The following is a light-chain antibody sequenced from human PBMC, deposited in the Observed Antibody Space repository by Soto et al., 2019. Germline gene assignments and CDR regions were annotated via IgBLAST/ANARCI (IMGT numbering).Light chain of an antibody. V-gene: IGKV3-20*01. Sequence: DIVLTQSPGTLSLSPGERAALSCRASQSVSSSYLAWYQQKPGQAPRLLIYGASNRATGIPARFSGSGSGTDFTLTISRLEPEDFAVYDCQQHDNSPLTFGGGTKVEIK. J-gene: IGKJ4*01. CDR2: GAS. CDR1: QSVSSSY. CDR3: QQHDNSPLT.